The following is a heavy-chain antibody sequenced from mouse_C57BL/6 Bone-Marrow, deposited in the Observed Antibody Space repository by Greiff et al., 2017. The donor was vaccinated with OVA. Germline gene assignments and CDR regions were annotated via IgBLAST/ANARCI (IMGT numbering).Heavy chain of an antibody. V-gene: IGHV1-61*01. J-gene: IGHJ4*01. Sequence: QVQLQQPGAELVRPGSSVKLSCKASGYTFTSYWMDWVKQRPGQGLEWIGNIYPSDSETHYNQKFKDKATLTVDKSSSTAYMELARLTSEDSAVYYCAIRDYDGAMDYWGQGTSVTVSS. CDR3: AIRDYDGAMDY. D-gene: IGHD2-4*01. CDR1: GYTFTSYW. CDR2: IYPSDSET.